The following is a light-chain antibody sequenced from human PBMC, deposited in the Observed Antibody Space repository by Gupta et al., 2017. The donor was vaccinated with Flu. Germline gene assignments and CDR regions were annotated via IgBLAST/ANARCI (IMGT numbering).Light chain of an antibody. J-gene: IGKJ2*01. CDR2: KAS. V-gene: IGKV1-5*03. Sequence: LSILSASVGDKVTITCRASPSINTWLAWYQQKSGKAPTVLIYKASTLKSGVPSRFSGSGSGTEFTLTISGLQPDDFATYYCQQYHSYPITFGQGTKVEI. CDR3: QQYHSYPIT. CDR1: PSINTW.